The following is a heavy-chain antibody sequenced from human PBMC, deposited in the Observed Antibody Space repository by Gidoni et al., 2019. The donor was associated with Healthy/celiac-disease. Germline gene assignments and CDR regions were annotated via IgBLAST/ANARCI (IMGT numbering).Heavy chain of an antibody. CDR2: RKQDGSEK. Sequence: EVQLVESGGGLVQPGGSLRLSCASSGFTFSSYWMSWVRQAPGKGLEWVANRKQDGSEKYYVDSVKGRFTISRDNAKNSRYLQMNSLRAEDTAVYYCARDHGYYFDYWGQGTLVTVSS. CDR1: GFTFSSYW. CDR3: ARDHGYYFDY. V-gene: IGHV3-7*01. J-gene: IGHJ4*02.